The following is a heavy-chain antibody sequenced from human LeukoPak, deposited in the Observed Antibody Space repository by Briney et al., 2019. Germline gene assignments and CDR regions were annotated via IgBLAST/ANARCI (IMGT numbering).Heavy chain of an antibody. CDR1: GFMFSSYG. D-gene: IGHD3-22*01. Sequence: GGSLRLSCAASGFMFSSYGLHWVRQAPGKGLEWVSCISSSSSYIYYADSVEGRFTTSRDNAKNSLYLQMNSLRAEDTAVYYCARDLRSSGYYAFDYWGQGTLVTVSS. CDR2: ISSSSSYI. V-gene: IGHV3-21*01. J-gene: IGHJ4*02. CDR3: ARDLRSSGYYAFDY.